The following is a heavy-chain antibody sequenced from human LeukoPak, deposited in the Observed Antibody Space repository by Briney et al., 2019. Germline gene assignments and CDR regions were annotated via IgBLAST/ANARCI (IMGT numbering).Heavy chain of an antibody. V-gene: IGHV3-66*01. J-gene: IGHJ4*02. D-gene: IGHD6-19*01. CDR1: GFTVSRKY. Sequence: GGSLRLSCAASGFTVSRKYMSWVRQAPGKGLEWVSVIYWGGSTYYADSVKGRFTISRDNSKNTLYIEMNSLRVEDTAVYYCATITSGWYYFDNWGQGTLVTVSS. CDR2: IYWGGST. CDR3: ATITSGWYYFDN.